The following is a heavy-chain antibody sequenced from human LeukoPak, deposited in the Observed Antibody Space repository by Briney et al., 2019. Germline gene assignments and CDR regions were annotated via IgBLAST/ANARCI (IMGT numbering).Heavy chain of an antibody. Sequence: PSETLSLTCTVSGGSISSYYWSWIREPAGKELEWIGRIYSSGSTNYNPSLKSRVTMSVDTSNNQFSLKLTSVTAADTAVYYCARGVYGSGDYWGQGTLVTVSS. CDR2: IYSSGST. CDR1: GGSISSYY. V-gene: IGHV4-4*07. J-gene: IGHJ4*02. D-gene: IGHD3-10*01. CDR3: ARGVYGSGDY.